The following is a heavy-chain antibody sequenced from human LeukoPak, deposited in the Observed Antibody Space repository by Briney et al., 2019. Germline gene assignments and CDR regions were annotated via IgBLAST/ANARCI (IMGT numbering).Heavy chain of an antibody. D-gene: IGHD3-22*01. CDR1: GYTFTSYY. CDR3: ARDYHDSGGYYVNTYYFDY. V-gene: IGHV1-46*01. Sequence: ASVRVSCKASGYTFTSYYMHWVRQAPGQGLEWMGIINPSGGSTSYAQKFQGRVTMTRDTSTSTVYMELSSLRSEDTAVYYCARDYHDSGGYYVNTYYFDYWGQGTLVTVSS. J-gene: IGHJ4*02. CDR2: INPSGGST.